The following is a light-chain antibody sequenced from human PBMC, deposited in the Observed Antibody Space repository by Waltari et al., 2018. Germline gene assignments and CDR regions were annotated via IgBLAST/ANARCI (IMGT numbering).Light chain of an antibody. Sequence: QSVLTQPPSVSGTPGQRVTISCSGTTSNIGSNSVYWYQQLPGTAPKLLIYRNYHRPQGVPTRFSGSRSGTSASLAISGLQSEDEADYYCATWDDTLSGPRVFGGGTRLTVL. J-gene: IGLJ3*02. CDR1: TSNIGSNS. V-gene: IGLV1-47*01. CDR2: RNY. CDR3: ATWDDTLSGPRV.